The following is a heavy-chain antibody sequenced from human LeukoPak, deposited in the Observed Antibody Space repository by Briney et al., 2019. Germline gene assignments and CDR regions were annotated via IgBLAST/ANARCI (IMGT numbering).Heavy chain of an antibody. Sequence: GGSLRLSCAASEFSVGSNYMTWVRQAPGKGLEWVSAITGSGISTYYADSVKGRFTVSRDNSKSTLYLQMNSLRAEDTAVYYCAKYSSSRPFFDYWGQGTLVTVSS. V-gene: IGHV3-23*01. D-gene: IGHD6-6*01. J-gene: IGHJ4*02. CDR1: EFSVGSNY. CDR2: ITGSGIST. CDR3: AKYSSSRPFFDY.